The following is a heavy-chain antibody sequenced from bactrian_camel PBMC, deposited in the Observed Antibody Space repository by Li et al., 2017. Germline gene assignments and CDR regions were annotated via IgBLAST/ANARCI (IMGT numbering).Heavy chain of an antibody. CDR2: IYDDGSRS. Sequence: QVQLVESGGGLVQPGESLRLSCVASGITFSRHDMSWVRQAPGKGLEWVSRIYDDGSRSYYRDSVKGRFTISKDNAKNTVYLQMNSLKLEDTANYSCVTKPPCWVYQGQGTQVTVS. V-gene: IGHV3-2*01. D-gene: IGHD1*01. J-gene: IGHJ4*01. CDR1: GITFSRHD.